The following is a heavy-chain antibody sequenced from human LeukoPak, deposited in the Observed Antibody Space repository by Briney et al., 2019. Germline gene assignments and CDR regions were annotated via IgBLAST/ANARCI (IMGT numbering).Heavy chain of an antibody. V-gene: IGHV4-59*08. CDR1: GGSISSYY. CDR2: IYYSGST. D-gene: IGHD4-23*01. Sequence: SETLSLTCTVSGGSISSYYWSWIRQPPGKGLEWIGYIYYSGSTNYNPSLESRVTISVDTSKNQFSLKLSTVTAADTAVYYCARQSDASHYGGEVDYWGQGTLVTVSS. J-gene: IGHJ4*02. CDR3: ARQSDASHYGGEVDY.